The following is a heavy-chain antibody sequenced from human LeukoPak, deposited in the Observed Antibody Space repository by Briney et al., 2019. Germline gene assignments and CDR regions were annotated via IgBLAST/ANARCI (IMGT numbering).Heavy chain of an antibody. CDR2: ISGSGGGT. Sequence: GGSLRLSCAASGFTFTGDAMTGVRQAPRKGLEWVSAISGSGGGTYYADYVKGRFTLSRDNSKNTLYLQMNSLRAEDTAVYYCAKDLRFGDSPGNRFDYWGQGTLVTVSS. CDR3: AKDLRFGDSPGNRFDY. CDR1: GFTFTGDA. J-gene: IGHJ4*02. V-gene: IGHV3-23*01. D-gene: IGHD3-10*01.